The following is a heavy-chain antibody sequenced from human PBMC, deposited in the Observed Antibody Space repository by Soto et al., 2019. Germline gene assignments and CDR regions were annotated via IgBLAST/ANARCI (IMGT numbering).Heavy chain of an antibody. CDR2: VYHTGNT. CDR1: GVSITSYY. CDR3: AREQYNWKL. V-gene: IGHV4-59*01. D-gene: IGHD1-20*01. Sequence: SETLSLTCSVSGVSITSYYWTWIRHSPGKGLERIGYVYHTGNTYYNPSLKSRVTIPLDTSKNQVSLRLRSVTAADTAVYYCAREQYNWKLWGQGTLVTVSS. J-gene: IGHJ4*02.